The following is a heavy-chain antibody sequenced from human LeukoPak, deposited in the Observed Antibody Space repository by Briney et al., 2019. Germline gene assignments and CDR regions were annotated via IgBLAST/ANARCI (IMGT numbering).Heavy chain of an antibody. CDR2: IYSGGST. V-gene: IGHV3-53*01. J-gene: IGHJ4*02. Sequence: PGGSLRLSCAASGFTVNNNYMNWVGQAPGKGLEWVSVIYSGGSTNYADSVKGRFTISRDNSKNTLYLQMNSLRAEDTAMYYCIYGYTLDFWGQGTLVTVSS. CDR3: IYGYTLDF. CDR1: GFTVNNNY. D-gene: IGHD5-18*01.